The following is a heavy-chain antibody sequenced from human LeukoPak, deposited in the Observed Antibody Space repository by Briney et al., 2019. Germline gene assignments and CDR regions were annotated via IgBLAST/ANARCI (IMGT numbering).Heavy chain of an antibody. Sequence: TGGSLRLSCAASGFTFSSYAMSWVRQAPGRGLEWVSVISGSGGTTYYADSVKGRFTISRDNSKNTLYLQMNSLRADDTAVYYCAKTPGTWEYQLLHLHFDYWGQGTLVTVSS. D-gene: IGHD2-2*01. CDR2: ISGSGGTT. CDR1: GFTFSSYA. CDR3: AKTPGTWEYQLLHLHFDY. V-gene: IGHV3-23*01. J-gene: IGHJ4*02.